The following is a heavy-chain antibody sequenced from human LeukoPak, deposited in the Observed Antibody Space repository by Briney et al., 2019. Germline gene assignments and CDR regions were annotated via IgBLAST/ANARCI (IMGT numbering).Heavy chain of an antibody. CDR1: GGSVSSDSYY. J-gene: IGHJ4*02. CDR2: IYYSGST. CDR3: ATEIYCGGDCYSDY. V-gene: IGHV4-61*01. Sequence: SETLSLTCTVSGGSVSSDSYYWSWIRQPPGKGLEWIGYIYYSGSTNYNPSLKSRVTISVDTSKNQFSLKLSSVTAADTALYYCATEIYCGGDCYSDYWGQGTLVTVSS. D-gene: IGHD2-21*02.